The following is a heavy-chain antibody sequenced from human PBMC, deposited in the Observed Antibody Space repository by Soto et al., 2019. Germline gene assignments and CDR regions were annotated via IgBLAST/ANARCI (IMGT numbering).Heavy chain of an antibody. CDR2: ISGSGGSS. V-gene: IGHV3-23*01. D-gene: IGHD2-8*02. Sequence: PGGSLRLSCAASGFSFSIYTMAWVRQAPGKGLEWVSSISGSGGSSSYADSVQGRFIISRDNPRNTVSLQMNRLRAEDTATYYCAKARCTGDTCFVPDYWGHGRLVTVSS. CDR3: AKARCTGDTCFVPDY. CDR1: GFSFSIYT. J-gene: IGHJ4*01.